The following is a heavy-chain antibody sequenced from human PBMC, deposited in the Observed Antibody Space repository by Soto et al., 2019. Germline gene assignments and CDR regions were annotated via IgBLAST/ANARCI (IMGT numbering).Heavy chain of an antibody. CDR2: IYYSGST. D-gene: IGHD2-15*01. Sequence: PAETLSRTCTVSGGSISSSSYYWGWIRQPPGKGLEWIGSIYYSGSTYYNPSLKSRVTISVDTSKNQFSLKLSSVTAADTAVYYCASEDIVVVVAATFGFDYWGQGTLVTVSS. V-gene: IGHV4-39*01. CDR1: GGSISSSSYY. CDR3: ASEDIVVVVAATFGFDY. J-gene: IGHJ4*02.